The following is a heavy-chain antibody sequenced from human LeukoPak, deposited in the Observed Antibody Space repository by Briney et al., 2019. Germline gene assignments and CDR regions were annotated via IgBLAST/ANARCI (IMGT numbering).Heavy chain of an antibody. CDR3: ARDKGGTFDY. Sequence: LXXAXAXXTXXDYYMSWIRQAPGKGMEWLSYISSSLNTIYYADCVRGRFTISSDKAKNSLYLQMNSLRAEDTAVYYCARDKGGTFDYWGQGTLVTVSS. J-gene: IGHJ4*02. CDR2: ISSSLNTI. CDR1: XXTXXDYY. V-gene: IGHV3-11*01.